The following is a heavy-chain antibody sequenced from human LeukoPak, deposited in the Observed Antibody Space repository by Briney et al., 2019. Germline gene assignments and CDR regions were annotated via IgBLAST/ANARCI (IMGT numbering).Heavy chain of an antibody. D-gene: IGHD2-2*02. Sequence: PSETLSLTCTVSRGSISSSSYYWGWIRQPPGKGLEWIGSIFYSGSTYYNPSLKSRVTISVDTSKNRFSLKLNSVTAADTAVYFCATNICSSTTCYTPFDYWGQGTLVTVSS. J-gene: IGHJ4*02. CDR3: ATNICSSTTCYTPFDY. CDR1: RGSISSSSYY. CDR2: IFYSGST. V-gene: IGHV4-39*01.